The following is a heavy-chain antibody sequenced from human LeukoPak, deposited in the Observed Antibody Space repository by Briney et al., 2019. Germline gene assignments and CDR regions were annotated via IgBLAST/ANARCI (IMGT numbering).Heavy chain of an antibody. CDR3: ARGVPARVFDY. CDR2: IYYSGST. D-gene: IGHD2-2*01. Sequence: SETLSLTCTVSGGSISSGGYYWSWIRQHPGKGLERIGYIYYSGSTYYNPSLKSRVTISVDTSKNQFSLKLSSVTAADTAVYYCARGVPARVFDYWGQGTLVTVSS. J-gene: IGHJ4*02. V-gene: IGHV4-31*03. CDR1: GGSISSGGYY.